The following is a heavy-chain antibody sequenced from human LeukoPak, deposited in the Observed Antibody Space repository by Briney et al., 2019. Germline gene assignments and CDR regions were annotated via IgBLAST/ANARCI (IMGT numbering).Heavy chain of an antibody. J-gene: IGHJ6*03. D-gene: IGHD3-10*01. V-gene: IGHV4-4*07. CDR2: IYTSGST. Sequence: SETLSLTCTVSGGSISSYYWSWIRQPAGKGLEWIGRIYTSGSTNYNPSLKSRVTMSVDTSKIQFSLTLSSVPAADTAVYYCARDAYYYGSGSLMDVWGKGTTVTISS. CDR1: GGSISSYY. CDR3: ARDAYYYGSGSLMDV.